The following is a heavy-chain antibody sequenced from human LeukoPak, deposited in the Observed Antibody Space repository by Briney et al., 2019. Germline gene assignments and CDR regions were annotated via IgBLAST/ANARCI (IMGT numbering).Heavy chain of an antibody. CDR1: SESISSGNW. J-gene: IGHJ4*02. V-gene: IGHV4-61*01. Sequence: SETLSLTCAVSSESISSGNWWSWIRQPPGKGLEWIGYIYYSGTTNYNPSLKSRVTMSVDTSKNQFSLRLNSVTPADTAVYYCARAKGDYWGQGTLVTVSS. CDR2: IYYSGTT. CDR3: ARAKGDY.